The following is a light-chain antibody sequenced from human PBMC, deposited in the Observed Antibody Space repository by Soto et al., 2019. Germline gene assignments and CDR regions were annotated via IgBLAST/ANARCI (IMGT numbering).Light chain of an antibody. CDR1: QSVSSSY. CDR3: QQRSNWLT. J-gene: IGKJ4*01. CDR2: GAS. V-gene: IGKV3D-20*02. Sequence: EIVLTHSPGTLSLSPCERATLSFRASQSVSSSYLAWYQQKPGQAPRLLIYGASSRATGIPDRFSGSGSGTDFTLTISSLEPEDFAVYYCQQRSNWLTFGGGTKVDIK.